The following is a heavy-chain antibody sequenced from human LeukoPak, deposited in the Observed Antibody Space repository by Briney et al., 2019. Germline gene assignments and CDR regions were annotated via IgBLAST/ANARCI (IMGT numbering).Heavy chain of an antibody. CDR2: INPNSGGT. J-gene: IGHJ4*02. V-gene: IGHV1-2*02. CDR3: AKERGYYDSSGYYLPLDY. Sequence: ASVKVSCKASGYTFTGYYMHWVRQAPGQGLEWMGWINPNSGGTNYAQKFQGRVTMTRDTSISTAYMELSRLRSDDTAVYYCAKERGYYDSSGYYLPLDYWGQGTLVTVSS. CDR1: GYTFTGYY. D-gene: IGHD3-22*01.